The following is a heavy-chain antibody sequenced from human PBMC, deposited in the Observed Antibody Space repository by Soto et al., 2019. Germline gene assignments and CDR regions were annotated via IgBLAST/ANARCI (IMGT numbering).Heavy chain of an antibody. Sequence: PGGSLRLSCAASGFTVSSNYMSWVRQAPGKGLEWVSVIYSGGSTYYADSVKGRFTISRDNSKNTLYLQMNSLRAEDTAVYYCARVRGYYYDSFDDWGQGTLVTVSS. CDR2: IYSGGST. J-gene: IGHJ4*02. V-gene: IGHV3-66*01. CDR1: GFTVSSNY. CDR3: ARVRGYYYDSFDD. D-gene: IGHD3-22*01.